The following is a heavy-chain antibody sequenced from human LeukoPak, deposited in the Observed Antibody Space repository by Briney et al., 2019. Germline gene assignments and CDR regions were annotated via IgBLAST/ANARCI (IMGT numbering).Heavy chain of an antibody. D-gene: IGHD3-22*01. J-gene: IGHJ4*01. Sequence: GGSLRLSCAASGFTFSSYWMSWVRQAPGKGLEWVANIKQDGSEKYYVDSVKGRFTISRDNAKNSLYLQLNSLRAEDTAVYYCARSTPYYYDSSGYNDRAHYFDYWGHGTLVTVSS. CDR1: GFTFSSYW. CDR3: ARSTPYYYDSSGYNDRAHYFDY. V-gene: IGHV3-7*01. CDR2: IKQDGSEK.